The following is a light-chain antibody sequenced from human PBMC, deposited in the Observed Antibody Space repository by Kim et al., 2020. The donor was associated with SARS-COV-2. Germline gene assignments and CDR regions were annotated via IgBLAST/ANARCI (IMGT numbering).Light chain of an antibody. V-gene: IGKV1-5*03. CDR1: QSISWW. Sequence: DIQMPQSPSTLSASVGDRVTITCRASQSISWWLAWYQQKPGKAPKLLIYKASTLESGVPSRFSGSASGTEFTLTISSLQPDDFATYYCQQYNGYHTFGQGTKLEI. J-gene: IGKJ2*01. CDR2: KAS. CDR3: QQYNGYHT.